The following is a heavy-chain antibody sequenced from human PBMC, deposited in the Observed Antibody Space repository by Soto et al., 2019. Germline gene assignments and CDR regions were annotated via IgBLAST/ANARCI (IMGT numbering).Heavy chain of an antibody. D-gene: IGHD5-18*01. Sequence: SETLSLTCTVSGGSISSSSYYWGWTRQPPGKGLEWIGSIYYSGSTYYNPSLKSRVTISVDTSKNQFSLKLSSVTAADTAVYYCARHEPNRGYSYGYSGSWFDPWGQGTLVTVSS. J-gene: IGHJ5*02. CDR3: ARHEPNRGYSYGYSGSWFDP. V-gene: IGHV4-39*01. CDR2: IYYSGST. CDR1: GGSISSSSYY.